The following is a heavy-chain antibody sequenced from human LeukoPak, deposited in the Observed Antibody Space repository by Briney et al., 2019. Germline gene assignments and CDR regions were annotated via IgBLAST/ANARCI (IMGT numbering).Heavy chain of an antibody. J-gene: IGHJ6*03. V-gene: IGHV1-18*01. Sequence: GASVKVSCKASGYTFTSHGISWVRQAPGQGLEWMGWIGAYNGNTNYAQKLQGRVTMTTDTSTSTAYMELRSLRSDDTAVYYCVRDFGAADYYYMDVWGKGTTVTVSS. CDR3: VRDFGAADYYYMDV. D-gene: IGHD6-13*01. CDR2: IGAYNGNT. CDR1: GYTFTSHG.